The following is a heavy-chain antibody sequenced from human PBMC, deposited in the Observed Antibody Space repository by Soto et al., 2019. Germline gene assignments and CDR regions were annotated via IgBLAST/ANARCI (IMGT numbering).Heavy chain of an antibody. Sequence: GGSLRLSCTASGFTFSDSWMTWVRQAPGKGLEWVARIKPDESEKKYADSVKGRFSISRDNAKNSMYLQMDSLRGEDTAVYYCVRGGSNYASWGQGTLVTFSS. CDR1: GFTFSDSW. J-gene: IGHJ5*02. V-gene: IGHV3-7*01. CDR3: VRGGSNYAS. D-gene: IGHD4-4*01. CDR2: IKPDESEK.